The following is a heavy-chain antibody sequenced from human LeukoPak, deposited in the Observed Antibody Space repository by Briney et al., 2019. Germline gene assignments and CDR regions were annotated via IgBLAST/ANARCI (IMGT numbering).Heavy chain of an antibody. D-gene: IGHD3-3*01. CDR1: GFTFSSYS. CDR2: ISSSSSYI. J-gene: IGHJ4*02. V-gene: IGHV3-21*04. Sequence: GGSLRLSCAASGFTFSSYSMNWVRQAPGKGLEWVSSISSSSSYIYYADSVKGRFTISRDNAKNSLYLQMNSLRAEDTAVYYCAREGYYDFWSGSNYYFDYWGQGTLVTVSS. CDR3: AREGYYDFWSGSNYYFDY.